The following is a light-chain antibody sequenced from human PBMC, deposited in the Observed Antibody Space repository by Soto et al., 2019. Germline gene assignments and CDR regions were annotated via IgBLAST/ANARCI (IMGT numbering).Light chain of an antibody. CDR2: GAS. CDR1: QSVSSSY. J-gene: IGKJ3*01. CDR3: QQYGSSLFT. Sequence: EIVLTQSPATLSLSPGERATLSCRASQSVSSSYLAWSQQKPGQAPRLLIYGASSRATGIPDRFSGSGSGTDFTLTISRLEPEDFAVYYCQQYGSSLFTFGPGTKVDIK. V-gene: IGKV3-20*01.